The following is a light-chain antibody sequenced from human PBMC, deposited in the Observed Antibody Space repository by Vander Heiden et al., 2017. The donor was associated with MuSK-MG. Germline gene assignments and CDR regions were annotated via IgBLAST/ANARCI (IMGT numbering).Light chain of an antibody. CDR2: AAS. CDR3: QQLNSYPPYT. CDR1: QGISSY. Sequence: DIQLTQSPSFLSASVGDRVTITCRASQGISSYLAWYQQKPGKAPKLRIYAASTLQSGVPSRFSGSGSGTEFTLTISSLQPEDFATYYCQQLNSYPPYTFGQWTKLEIK. V-gene: IGKV1-9*01. J-gene: IGKJ2*01.